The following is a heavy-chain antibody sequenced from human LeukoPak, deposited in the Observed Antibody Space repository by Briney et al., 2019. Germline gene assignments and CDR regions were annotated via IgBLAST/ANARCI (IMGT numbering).Heavy chain of an antibody. Sequence: GESLKISCKGSGYSFTSYWISWVRQMPGKGLEWMGRIDPSDSYTNYSPSFQGHVTISADKSISTAYLQWSSLKASDTAMYYCARHPLGGDTAMVIDYWGQGTPVTVSS. CDR1: GYSFTSYW. CDR3: ARHPLGGDTAMVIDY. CDR2: IDPSDSYT. J-gene: IGHJ4*02. V-gene: IGHV5-10-1*01. D-gene: IGHD5-18*01.